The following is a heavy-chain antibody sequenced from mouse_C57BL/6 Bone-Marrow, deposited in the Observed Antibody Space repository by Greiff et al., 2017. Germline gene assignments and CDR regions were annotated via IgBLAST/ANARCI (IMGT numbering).Heavy chain of an antibody. Sequence: EVQRVESGAELVRPGASVKLSCTASGFNIKDDYMHWVKQRPEQGLEWIGWIDPENGDTEYASKFQGKATITADTSSNTAYLQLSSLTSEDTAVYYCTSATVVPYWYFDIWGKGTTVTVSS. CDR1: GFNIKDDY. D-gene: IGHD1-1*01. V-gene: IGHV14-4*01. J-gene: IGHJ1*03. CDR2: IDPENGDT. CDR3: TSATVVPYWYFDI.